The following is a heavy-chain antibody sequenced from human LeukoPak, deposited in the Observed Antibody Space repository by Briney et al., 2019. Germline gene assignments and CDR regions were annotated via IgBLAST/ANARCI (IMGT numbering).Heavy chain of an antibody. V-gene: IGHV1-46*01. D-gene: IGHD2-2*01. CDR1: GFTFTNYY. CDR2: MYPSGGST. CDR3: AREGPADTKYYFDY. Sequence: ASVKVSCKASGFTFTNYYVHWVRQAPGQGLEWMGIMYPSGGSTRSAQKSQGRVTMTSDTSRSTVYMELSSLRSEDSAVYYCAREGPADTKYYFDYWGQGTLVTVS. J-gene: IGHJ4*02.